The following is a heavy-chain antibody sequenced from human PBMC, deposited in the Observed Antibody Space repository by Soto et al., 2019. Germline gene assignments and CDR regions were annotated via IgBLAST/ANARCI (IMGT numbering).Heavy chain of an antibody. Sequence: GESLKISCKGSGYSFTSYWIGWVRQMPGKGLEWMGIIYPGDSDTRYSPSFQGQVTISADKSISTAYLQWSSLKASDTAMYYCATHRRGYCSGGSCYYDAFDIWGQGTMVTVSS. J-gene: IGHJ3*02. CDR2: IYPGDSDT. CDR3: ATHRRGYCSGGSCYYDAFDI. CDR1: GYSFTSYW. D-gene: IGHD2-15*01. V-gene: IGHV5-51*01.